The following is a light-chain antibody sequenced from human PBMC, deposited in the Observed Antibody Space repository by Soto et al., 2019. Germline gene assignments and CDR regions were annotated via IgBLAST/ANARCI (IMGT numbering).Light chain of an antibody. CDR2: GAS. CDR3: QQYDDWPPIT. V-gene: IGKV3D-15*01. CDR1: QSVSTK. J-gene: IGKJ5*01. Sequence: ETVMTQSPATLSVSPGERATLSCRASQSVSTKLAWYQQKPGQAPRLLIYGASTRATGIPTRFSGSGSGTEFSLTVSSLQSEDFAVYYCQQYDDWPPITFGQGTRLEIK.